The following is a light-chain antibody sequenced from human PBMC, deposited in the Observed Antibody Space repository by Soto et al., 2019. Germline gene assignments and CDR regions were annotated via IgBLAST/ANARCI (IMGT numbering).Light chain of an antibody. Sequence: EIVLTQSPATLSLSPGERATLSCRASQSINRHLAWYQQKPGQAPRLLILDASDRATGIPARFSGSGSGTDFTLTISSLEPEDFAVYYCHQYHSPPQTFGQGTKVEIK. CDR3: HQYHSPPQT. CDR1: QSINRH. CDR2: DAS. J-gene: IGKJ2*01. V-gene: IGKV3-11*01.